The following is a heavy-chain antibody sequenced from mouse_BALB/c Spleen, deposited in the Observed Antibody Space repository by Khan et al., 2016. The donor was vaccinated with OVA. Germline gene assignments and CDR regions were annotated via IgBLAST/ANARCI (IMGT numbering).Heavy chain of an antibody. J-gene: IGHJ4*01. V-gene: IGHV5-6-3*01. Sequence: EVELVESGGGLMQPGGSLKLSCAASGFTFSSYGMSWVRQTPDKRLELVASINSNGGSVYYPDSVKGRFTISRDNAKNTMYLQMNSLKYEDTAMYYCARDAYYYGSKYAMNYWGQGTSVTVSS. CDR3: ARDAYYYGSKYAMNY. D-gene: IGHD1-1*01. CDR1: GFTFSSYG. CDR2: INSNGGSV.